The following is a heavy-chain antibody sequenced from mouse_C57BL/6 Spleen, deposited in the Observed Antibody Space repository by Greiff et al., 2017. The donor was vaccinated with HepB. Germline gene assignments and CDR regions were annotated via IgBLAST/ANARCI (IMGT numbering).Heavy chain of an antibody. CDR1: GYSITSGYY. CDR2: ISYDGSN. CDR3: ARGRDLGWYFDV. V-gene: IGHV3-6*01. Sequence: EVKLMESGPGLVKPSQSLSLTCSVTGYSITSGYYWNWIRQFPGNKLEWMGYISYDGSNNYNPSLKNRISITRDTSKNQFFLKLNSVTTEDTATYCCARGRDLGWYFDVWGTGTTVTVSS. J-gene: IGHJ1*03.